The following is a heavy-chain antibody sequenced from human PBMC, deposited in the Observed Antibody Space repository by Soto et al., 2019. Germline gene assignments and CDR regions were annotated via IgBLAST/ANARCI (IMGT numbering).Heavy chain of an antibody. CDR1: GFTFSSYS. J-gene: IGHJ4*02. V-gene: IGHV3-21*01. D-gene: IGHD6-13*01. CDR3: ARERGPYSSSWYIYYFDY. CDR2: ISSSSSYI. Sequence: GGSLRLSCAASGFTFSSYSMNWVRQAPGKGLEWVSSISSSSSYIYYADSVKGRFTISRDNAKNSLYLQMNSLRAEDTAVYYCARERGPYSSSWYIYYFDYWGQGTLVTVSS.